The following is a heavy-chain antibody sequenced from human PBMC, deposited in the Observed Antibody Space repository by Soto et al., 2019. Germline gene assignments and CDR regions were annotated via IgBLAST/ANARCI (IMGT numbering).Heavy chain of an antibody. CDR1: GDSISSSNYY. CDR2: IYHSGST. Sequence: SETLSLTCTVSGDSISSSNYYWGWIRQPPGKGLEWIASIYHSGSTFYNTSLKRRVTMSLQTSNNQFSLELSSVTAADTAVYFCASRRMDFDYWGRGILVTVSS. CDR3: ASRRMDFDY. V-gene: IGHV4-39*01. J-gene: IGHJ4*02. D-gene: IGHD2-8*01.